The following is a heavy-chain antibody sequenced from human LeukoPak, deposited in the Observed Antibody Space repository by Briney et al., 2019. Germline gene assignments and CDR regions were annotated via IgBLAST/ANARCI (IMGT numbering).Heavy chain of an antibody. V-gene: IGHV3-30*02. D-gene: IGHD3-22*01. CDR1: GFTFSSYG. J-gene: IGHJ4*02. CDR3: ATFTYYYDSSGYSQGDY. Sequence: GGSLRLSCAASGFTFSSYGMHWVRQAPGKGLEWVAFIRYDGCNKYYADSVKGRFTISRDNSKNTLYLQMNSLRAEDTAVYYCATFTYYYDSSGYSQGDYWGQGTLVTVSS. CDR2: IRYDGCNK.